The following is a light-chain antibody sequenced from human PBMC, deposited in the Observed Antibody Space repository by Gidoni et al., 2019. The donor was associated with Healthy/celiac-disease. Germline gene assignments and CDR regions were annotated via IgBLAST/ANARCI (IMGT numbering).Light chain of an antibody. CDR1: QSVLYSSNNKHY. Sequence: DIVMTQSPDSLAVSLGERATINCKSSQSVLYSSNNKHYLAWYQQKPGQPPKLLIYWASTRESGVPDRFSGSGSGTDFTLTISSLQAEDVAVYYCQQYYSTPDTFXGXTKVEIK. V-gene: IGKV4-1*01. CDR2: WAS. CDR3: QQYYSTPDT. J-gene: IGKJ4*01.